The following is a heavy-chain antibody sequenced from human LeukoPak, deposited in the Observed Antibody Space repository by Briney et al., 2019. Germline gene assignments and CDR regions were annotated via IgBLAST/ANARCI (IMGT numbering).Heavy chain of an antibody. D-gene: IGHD6-13*01. Sequence: GGSLRLSCAASGFTFSSYSMNWVRQAPGKGLEWVSVIYSGGSTYYADSVKGRFTISRDNSKNTLYLQMNSLRAEDTAVYYCAREGYSSSWYPRYFDYWGQGTLVTVSS. J-gene: IGHJ4*02. CDR3: AREGYSSSWYPRYFDY. CDR1: GFTFSSYS. CDR2: IYSGGST. V-gene: IGHV3-66*01.